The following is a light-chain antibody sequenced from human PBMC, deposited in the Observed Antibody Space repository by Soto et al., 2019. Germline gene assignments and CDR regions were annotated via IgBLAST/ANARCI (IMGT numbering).Light chain of an antibody. Sequence: EIVLTQSPGTLSLSPGERATLSCRASQSVSSSYFAWYQKKPGQAPRLLIYGASGRATGIPDRFSCSGSGTDFTLTISRLEPEDFAVYYCQQYGSSPMYTFGQGTKLEIK. CDR3: QQYGSSPMYT. J-gene: IGKJ2*01. V-gene: IGKV3-20*01. CDR2: GAS. CDR1: QSVSSSY.